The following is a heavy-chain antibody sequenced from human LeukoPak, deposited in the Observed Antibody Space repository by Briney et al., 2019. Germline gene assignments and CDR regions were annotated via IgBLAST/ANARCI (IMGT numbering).Heavy chain of an antibody. V-gene: IGHV1-24*01. J-gene: IGHJ5*02. CDR2: FNPEDGYT. CDR3: ATLRSGSYYMSYFDA. Sequence: ASVKVSCKVSGYTLNELSMQWVRQAPGKGLEWMGGFNPEDGYTVSAQEFQARLSMTEDTSTDTAYMQLSSLRSEDTAVYYCATLRSGSYYMSYFDAWGQGSLVIVSS. D-gene: IGHD3-10*01. CDR1: GYTLNELS.